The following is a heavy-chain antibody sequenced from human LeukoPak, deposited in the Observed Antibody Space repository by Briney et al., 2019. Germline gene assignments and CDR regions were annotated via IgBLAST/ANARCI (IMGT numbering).Heavy chain of an antibody. CDR3: TRDSARRDGNNFDY. CDR2: ISYDGSIK. Sequence: HPGGSLRLSCAASGFTFSSYAMHWVRQAPGKGLEWVALISYDGSIKYYGDSVKGRFTISRDNSKNTLFLQMNSLRTEDTAVYYCTRDSARRDGNNFDYWGQGTLVTVSS. D-gene: IGHD5-24*01. J-gene: IGHJ4*02. V-gene: IGHV3-30*04. CDR1: GFTFSSYA.